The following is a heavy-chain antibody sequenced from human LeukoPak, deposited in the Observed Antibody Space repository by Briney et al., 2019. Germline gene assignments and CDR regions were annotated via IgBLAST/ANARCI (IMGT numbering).Heavy chain of an antibody. CDR2: IYSGGST. D-gene: IGHD5-12*01. CDR1: GFTVSHNY. J-gene: IGHJ4*02. Sequence: PGGSLRLSCAASGFTVSHNYMSWVRQAPGKGLEWVSVIYSGGSTNYADSVKGRFTISRDNSKNTLYLQMNSLRAEDTAVYYCARDLSGPLDHWGQGTLVTVSS. V-gene: IGHV3-66*01. CDR3: ARDLSGPLDH.